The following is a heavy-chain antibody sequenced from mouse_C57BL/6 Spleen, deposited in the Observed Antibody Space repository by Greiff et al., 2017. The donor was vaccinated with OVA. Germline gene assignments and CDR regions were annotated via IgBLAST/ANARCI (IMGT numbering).Heavy chain of an antibody. Sequence: VQLQQSGTVLARPGASVKMSCKTSGYTFTSYWMHWVKQRPGQGLEWIGAIYPGNSDTSYNQKFTGKAKLTAVTSASTAYMELSSLTNEDSAVYYCTRESNYGYAMDYWGQGTSVTVSS. CDR3: TRESNYGYAMDY. J-gene: IGHJ4*01. D-gene: IGHD2-5*01. V-gene: IGHV1-5*01. CDR1: GYTFTSYW. CDR2: IYPGNSDT.